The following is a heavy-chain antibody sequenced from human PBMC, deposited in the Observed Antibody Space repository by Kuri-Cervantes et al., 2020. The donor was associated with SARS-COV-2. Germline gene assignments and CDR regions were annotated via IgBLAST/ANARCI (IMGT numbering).Heavy chain of an antibody. J-gene: IGHJ3*02. V-gene: IGHV1-69*10. Sequence: SVKVSCKASGGTFSSYSISWVRQAPGQGLEWMGGIIPILGIANYAQKFQGRVTMTRNTSISTAYMELSSLRSEDTAVYFCAREEMTTVSHDAFDIWGQGTMVTVSS. CDR3: AREEMTTVSHDAFDI. D-gene: IGHD4-17*01. CDR1: GGTFSSYS. CDR2: IIPILGIA.